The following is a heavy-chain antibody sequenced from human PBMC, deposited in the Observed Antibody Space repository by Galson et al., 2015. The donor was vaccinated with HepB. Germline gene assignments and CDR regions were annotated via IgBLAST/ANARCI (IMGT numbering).Heavy chain of an antibody. J-gene: IGHJ3*02. Sequence: SVKVSCKVSGYTLTELSMHWVRQAPGKGLEWMGGFDPEDGETIYAQKFQGRVTTTEDTSTDTAYMELSSLRSEDTAVYYCATGGRAVRGVTHDAFDIWGQGTMVTVSS. V-gene: IGHV1-24*01. CDR3: ATGGRAVRGVTHDAFDI. CDR2: FDPEDGET. CDR1: GYTLTELS. D-gene: IGHD3-10*01.